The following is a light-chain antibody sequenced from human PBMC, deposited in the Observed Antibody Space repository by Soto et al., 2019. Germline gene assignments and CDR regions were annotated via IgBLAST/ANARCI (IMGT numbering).Light chain of an antibody. V-gene: IGKV3-15*01. Sequence: EIVMTQSPATLSVSPGERATLSCRASQSVSSNLAWYQQKPGQVPRLLIYGASTRATSVPARFSGSGSGTEFTLTISSLQSADFAVYYCQQYEKWPITFGQGTRLEIK. CDR1: QSVSSN. CDR2: GAS. J-gene: IGKJ5*01. CDR3: QQYEKWPIT.